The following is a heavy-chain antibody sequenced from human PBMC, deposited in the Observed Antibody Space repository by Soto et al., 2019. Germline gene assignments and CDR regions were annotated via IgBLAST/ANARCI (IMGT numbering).Heavy chain of an antibody. Sequence: GGSLRLSCVVSGLTFTSYSMHWVRQAPGKGLEWVATFWYDASDKTYADSVEGRFTISRDPSRSTLFLQLDSLRASDTAMYYCARQIYDSDTGPNFQYYFDSWGQGTPVTVSS. CDR2: FWYDASDK. CDR1: GLTFTSYS. D-gene: IGHD3-22*01. CDR3: ARQIYDSDTGPNFQYYFDS. J-gene: IGHJ4*02. V-gene: IGHV3-33*01.